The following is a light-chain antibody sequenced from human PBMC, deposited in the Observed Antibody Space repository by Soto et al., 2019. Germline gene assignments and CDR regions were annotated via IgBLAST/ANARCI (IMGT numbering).Light chain of an antibody. Sequence: QSVLTQTPSASGTPGQRVTISCSGSSSNVGSNSVNWFQQLPGAAPKLLIYSNNRRPSGVPDRFSGSKSGTSASLAISGLQTEDEADYYCAAWDDSMNGAVFGGGTQLTVL. CDR2: SNN. J-gene: IGLJ7*01. V-gene: IGLV1-44*01. CDR1: SSNVGSNS. CDR3: AAWDDSMNGAV.